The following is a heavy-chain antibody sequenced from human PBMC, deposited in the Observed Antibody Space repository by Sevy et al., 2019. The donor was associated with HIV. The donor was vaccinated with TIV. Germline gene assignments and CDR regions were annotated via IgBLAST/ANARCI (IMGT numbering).Heavy chain of an antibody. CDR2: INWNGGST. V-gene: IGHV3-20*04. CDR1: GFTFDDYG. Sequence: GGSLRLSCAASGFTFDDYGMSWVRQAPGKGLERVSGINWNGGSTGYADSVKGRFTISRDNAKNSLYLQMNSLRAEDTALYYCARQGGAKSDYYDSSGYYPNWGQGTLVTVSS. D-gene: IGHD3-22*01. J-gene: IGHJ4*02. CDR3: ARQGGAKSDYYDSSGYYPN.